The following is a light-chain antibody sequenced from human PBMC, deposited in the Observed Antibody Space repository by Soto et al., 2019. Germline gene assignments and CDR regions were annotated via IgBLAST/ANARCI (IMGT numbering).Light chain of an antibody. Sequence: DTQMTQSPSTLSASVGDRVTITCRASQSINSWLAWYQHKPGKAPKLLIYKASTLESGVASRFSGSGSGTEFTLTLRTLQPEDFASYYCLQYNSHSWTFGQETKVEMK. V-gene: IGKV1-5*03. CDR3: LQYNSHSWT. CDR2: KAS. J-gene: IGKJ1*01. CDR1: QSINSW.